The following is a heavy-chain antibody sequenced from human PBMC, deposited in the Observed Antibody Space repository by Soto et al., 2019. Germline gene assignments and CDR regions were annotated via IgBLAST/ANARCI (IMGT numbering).Heavy chain of an antibody. V-gene: IGHV6-1*01. Sequence: SQTLSLTCAISGDSVSSNSAAWNWIRQSPSRGLEWLGRTYYRSKWYNDYAVSVKSRITINPDTSKNQFSLQLNSVTPEDTAVYYCARDLFDSSSYYYYGMDVWGQGTTVTVSS. CDR2: TYYRSKWYN. CDR1: GDSVSSNSAA. CDR3: ARDLFDSSSYYYYGMDV. J-gene: IGHJ6*02. D-gene: IGHD6-6*01.